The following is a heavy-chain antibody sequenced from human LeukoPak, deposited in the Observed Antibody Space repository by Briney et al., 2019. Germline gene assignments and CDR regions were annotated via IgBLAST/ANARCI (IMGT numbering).Heavy chain of an antibody. Sequence: GGSLRLSCAASGFTFSTYVMHWVRQAPGKGLEWVAVIWYDGSNQNYADSVKGRFTISRDNSKNTLYLQMSSLRAEDTAVYYCARDHGYSGYDYYFDYWGQGTLVTVSS. D-gene: IGHD5-12*01. CDR2: IWYDGSNQ. J-gene: IGHJ4*02. V-gene: IGHV3-33*01. CDR3: ARDHGYSGYDYYFDY. CDR1: GFTFSTYV.